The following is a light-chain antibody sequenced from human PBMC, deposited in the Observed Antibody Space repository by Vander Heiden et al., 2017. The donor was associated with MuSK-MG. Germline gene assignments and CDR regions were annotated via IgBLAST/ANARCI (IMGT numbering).Light chain of an antibody. CDR2: QDS. CDR3: QAWDSSTL. Sequence: SYALTQPPSVSVSPGQTASITCSGDKLGDKYACWYQQKPGQSPVLVIYQDSKRPSGIPERVSGSNSGNTATLTISGTQAMDEADYYCQAWDSSTLFGGGTKLTVL. J-gene: IGLJ2*01. CDR1: KLGDKY. V-gene: IGLV3-1*01.